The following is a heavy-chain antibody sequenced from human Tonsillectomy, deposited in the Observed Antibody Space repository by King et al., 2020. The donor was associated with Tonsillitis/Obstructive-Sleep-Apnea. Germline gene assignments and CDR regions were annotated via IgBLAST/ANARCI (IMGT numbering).Heavy chain of an antibody. CDR1: GGTFSSYA. D-gene: IGHD6-19*01. J-gene: IGHJ6*02. CDR3: ASQVAVAGTNYYRMDV. Sequence: QLVQSGAEVKKPGSSVKVSCKASGGTFSSYAISWVRQAPGQGLEWMGGIIPILGTANYAQKFQGRVTITADESTSTAYMELRSLRSEDTAVDYCASQVAVAGTNYYRMDVWGQGTTVTVSS. CDR2: IIPILGTA. V-gene: IGHV1-69*01.